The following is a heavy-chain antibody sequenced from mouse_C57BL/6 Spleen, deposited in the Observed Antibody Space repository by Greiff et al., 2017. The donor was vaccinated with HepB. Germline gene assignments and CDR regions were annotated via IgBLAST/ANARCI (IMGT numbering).Heavy chain of an antibody. CDR1: GYTFTSYW. Sequence: QVQLQQPGAELVKPGASVKVSCKASGYTFTSYWMHWVKQRPGQGLEWIGRIHPSDSDTNYNQKFKGKATLTVDKSSSTAYMKLSSLTSEDSAVYYCAMGGNYGVLYAMDYWGQGTSVTVSS. V-gene: IGHV1-74*01. J-gene: IGHJ4*01. D-gene: IGHD2-1*01. CDR2: IHPSDSDT. CDR3: AMGGNYGVLYAMDY.